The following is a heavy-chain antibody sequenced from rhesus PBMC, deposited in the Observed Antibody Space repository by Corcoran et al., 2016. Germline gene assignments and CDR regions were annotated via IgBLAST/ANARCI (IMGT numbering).Heavy chain of an antibody. D-gene: IGHD6-31*01. CDR2: ISYSGST. J-gene: IGHJ4*01. Sequence: QVQLQESGPGVVKPSETLSLTCAVSGGSISSGYGWSWIRQPPGKGLEWIGYISYSGSTSYNPSLKSRVTISRDTSKNQFSLKLSSVTAADTAVYYCASLYSSGWYTNPDYWGQGVLVTVSS. CDR3: ASLYSSGWYTNPDY. V-gene: IGHV4-122*02. CDR1: GGSISSGYG.